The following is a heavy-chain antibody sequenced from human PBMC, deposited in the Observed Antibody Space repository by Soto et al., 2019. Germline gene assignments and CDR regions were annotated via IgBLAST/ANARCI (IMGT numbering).Heavy chain of an antibody. CDR3: AKASCTNGVCYYRSYYYYYGMDV. J-gene: IGHJ6*02. V-gene: IGHV3-30*18. Sequence: GKGLEWVAVISYDGSNKYYADSVKGRFTISRDNSKNTLYLRMNSLRAEDTAVYYCAKASCTNGVCYYRSYYYYYGMDVWGQGTTVTVSS. CDR2: ISYDGSNK. D-gene: IGHD2-8*01.